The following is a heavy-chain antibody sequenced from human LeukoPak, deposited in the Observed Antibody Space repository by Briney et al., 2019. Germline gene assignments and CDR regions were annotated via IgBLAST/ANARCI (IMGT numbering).Heavy chain of an antibody. D-gene: IGHD1-14*01. Sequence: GGSLRLSCAASGFTFSSYGMHWVRRAPGKGLEWVAVIWYDGSNKYYVDSVKGRFTISRDNSKSTLYLQMNSLRAEDTAVYYCARLRNDAFDIWGQGTLVTLSS. CDR2: IWYDGSNK. CDR3: ARLRNDAFDI. V-gene: IGHV3-33*01. CDR1: GFTFSSYG. J-gene: IGHJ3*02.